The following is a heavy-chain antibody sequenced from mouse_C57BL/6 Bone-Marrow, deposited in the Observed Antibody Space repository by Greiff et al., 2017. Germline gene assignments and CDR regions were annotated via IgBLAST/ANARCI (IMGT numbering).Heavy chain of an antibody. Sequence: EVQRVESGGGLVKPGGSLKLSCAASGFTFSSYAMSWVRQTPEKRLEWVATISDGGSYTYYPDNVKGRFTISRDNAKNNLYLQMSHLKSEDTAMYYCARDPHYYGSSYVDWYFDVWGTGTTVTVSS. CDR1: GFTFSSYA. CDR2: ISDGGSYT. J-gene: IGHJ1*03. D-gene: IGHD1-1*01. V-gene: IGHV5-4*01. CDR3: ARDPHYYGSSYVDWYFDV.